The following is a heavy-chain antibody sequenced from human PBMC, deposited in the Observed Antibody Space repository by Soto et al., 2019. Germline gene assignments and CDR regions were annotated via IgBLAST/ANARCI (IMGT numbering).Heavy chain of an antibody. CDR3: AKGRTKWFQFDY. CDR1: GYTFTSYY. CDR2: INPSGGST. J-gene: IGHJ4*02. V-gene: IGHV1-46*01. Sequence: ASVKVSCKASGYTFTSYYMHWVRQAPGQGLEWVGIINPSGGSTSYAQKFQGRVTMTRDTSTSTVYMELSSLRSEDTAVYYCAKGRTKWFQFDYWGQGTLVTVSS. D-gene: IGHD3-22*01.